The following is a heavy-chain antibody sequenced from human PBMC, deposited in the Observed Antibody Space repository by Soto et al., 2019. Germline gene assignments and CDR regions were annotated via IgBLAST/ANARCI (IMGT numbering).Heavy chain of an antibody. CDR2: ISSNGGST. CDR3: ARGSSGWYGGFDY. V-gene: IGHV3-64*02. D-gene: IGHD6-19*01. J-gene: IGHJ4*02. Sequence: PGGSLRLSCAASGFTFSSYAMHWVRQAPGKGLEYVSAISSNGGSTYYADSVKGRFTISRDNSKNTLYLQMGSLRAEDMAVYYCARGSSGWYGGFDYWGQGTLVTVSS. CDR1: GFTFSSYA.